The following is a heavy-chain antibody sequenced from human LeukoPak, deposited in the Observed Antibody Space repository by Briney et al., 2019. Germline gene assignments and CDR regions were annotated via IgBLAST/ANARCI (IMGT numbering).Heavy chain of an antibody. CDR2: IYYSGST. CDR1: GGSISSYY. CDR3: ARDRYYYDTSGPPLDI. V-gene: IGHV4-59*12. J-gene: IGHJ3*02. Sequence: SETLSLTCTVSGGSISSYYWSWIRQPPGKGLEWIGYIYYSGSTNYNPSLKSRVTISVDTSKNQFSLRLSSVTAADTAVYYCARDRYYYDTSGPPLDIWGQGTMVTVSS. D-gene: IGHD3-22*01.